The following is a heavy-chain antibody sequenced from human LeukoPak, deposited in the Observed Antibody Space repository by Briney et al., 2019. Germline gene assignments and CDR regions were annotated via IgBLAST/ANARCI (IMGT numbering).Heavy chain of an antibody. Sequence: GGSLRLSCAASGFTVSSNYMSWVRQAPGKGLEWLSVIYSGGSTYYADSVKGRFTISRDNSKNTLYLQMNSLRAEDTAVYYCARQPGIAAAGQYYYYYYGMDVWGQGTTVTVSS. CDR2: IYSGGST. CDR1: GFTVSSNY. CDR3: ARQPGIAAAGQYYYYYYGMDV. V-gene: IGHV3-66*02. D-gene: IGHD6-13*01. J-gene: IGHJ6*02.